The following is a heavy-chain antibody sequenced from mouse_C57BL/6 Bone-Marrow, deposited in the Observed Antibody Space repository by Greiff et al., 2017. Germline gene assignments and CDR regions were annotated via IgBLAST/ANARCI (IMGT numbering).Heavy chain of an antibody. CDR3: ASGLRYWYFDV. CDR1: GYAFSSSW. D-gene: IGHD2-4*01. Sequence: VQLQQSGPELVKPGASVKISCKASGYAFSSSWMNWVKQRPGKGLEWIGRIYPGDGDTNYNGKFKGKATLTADKSSSPAYMQLSSLTSEDSAVYFCASGLRYWYFDVWGTGTTVTVSS. V-gene: IGHV1-82*01. CDR2: IYPGDGDT. J-gene: IGHJ1*03.